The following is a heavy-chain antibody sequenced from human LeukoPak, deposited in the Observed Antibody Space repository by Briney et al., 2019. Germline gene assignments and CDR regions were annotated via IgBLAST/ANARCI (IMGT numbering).Heavy chain of an antibody. CDR3: ARDRSPLWFGEFETPYYYYGMDV. D-gene: IGHD3-10*01. CDR2: IIPIFGTA. Sequence: GASVKVSCKASGGTFSSYAISWVRQAPGQGLEWMGGIIPIFGTANYAQKFQGRVTITADKSTSTAHMELSSLRSEDTAVYYCARDRSPLWFGEFETPYYYYGMDVWGKGTTVTVSS. CDR1: GGTFSSYA. J-gene: IGHJ6*04. V-gene: IGHV1-69*06.